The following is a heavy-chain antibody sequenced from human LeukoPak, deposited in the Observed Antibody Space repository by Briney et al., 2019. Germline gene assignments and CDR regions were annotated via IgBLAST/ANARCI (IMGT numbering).Heavy chain of an antibody. CDR2: IYYSGST. V-gene: IGHV4-59*08. D-gene: IGHD3-3*01. CDR3: ARHAIFGVVIIFDY. J-gene: IGHJ4*02. CDR1: GGSISSYY. Sequence: SETLSLTCTVSGGSISSYYWSWIRQPPGKGLEWIGYIYYSGSTNYKPSLKSRVTISVDTAKNQFSLKLSSVSAADTAVYYCARHAIFGVVIIFDYWGQGTLVTVSS.